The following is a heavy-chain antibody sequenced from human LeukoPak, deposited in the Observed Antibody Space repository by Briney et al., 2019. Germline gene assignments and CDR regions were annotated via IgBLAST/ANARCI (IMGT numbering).Heavy chain of an antibody. Sequence: GGSLRLSCAASGFTFSSYWMSWVRQAPGKGLEWVANIKQDGSEKYYVDSVKGRFTISRDNTKNSLYLQMNSLRAEDAAVYYCARNPYADDFWSGYYTVYYYMDVWGKGTTVTVSS. D-gene: IGHD3-3*01. CDR1: GFTFSSYW. CDR2: IKQDGSEK. V-gene: IGHV3-7*01. CDR3: ARNPYADDFWSGYYTVYYYMDV. J-gene: IGHJ6*03.